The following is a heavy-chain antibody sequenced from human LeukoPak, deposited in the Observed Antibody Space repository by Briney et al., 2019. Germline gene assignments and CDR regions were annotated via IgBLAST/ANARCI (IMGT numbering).Heavy chain of an antibody. Sequence: PSQTLSLTCTVSGGSTSSGGYYGSWIRHHPGKGLELGGYIYYRGSTYYNPSLKSRVTISVDTSKIQFSLKPSSVTAADTAVYYCASLNVVPAAIRSDYWGQGTLVTVSS. CDR1: GGSTSSGGYY. CDR3: ASLNVVPAAIRSDY. CDR2: IYYRGST. V-gene: IGHV4-31*03. J-gene: IGHJ4*02. D-gene: IGHD2-2*01.